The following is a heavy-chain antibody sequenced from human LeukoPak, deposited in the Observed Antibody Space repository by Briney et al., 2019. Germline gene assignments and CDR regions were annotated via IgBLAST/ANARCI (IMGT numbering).Heavy chain of an antibody. Sequence: ASVKVSCKASGGTFSSYAISWVRQAPGQGLEWMGGIIPIFGTANYAQKFQGRVTITADESTSTAYMELSSLRPEDTAVYYCAKLPSIAAAGPFDYWGQGTLVTVSS. CDR3: AKLPSIAAAGPFDY. J-gene: IGHJ4*02. CDR2: IIPIFGTA. V-gene: IGHV1-69*13. CDR1: GGTFSSYA. D-gene: IGHD6-13*01.